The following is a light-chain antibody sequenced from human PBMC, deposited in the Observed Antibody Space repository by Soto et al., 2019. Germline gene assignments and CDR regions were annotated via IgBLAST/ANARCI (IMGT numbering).Light chain of an antibody. CDR2: YTN. CDR3: VLYMGSGISM. J-gene: IGLJ3*02. CDR1: SGSVSTTYY. Sequence: QTVVTQEPSFSVSPGGTVTLTCGLSSGSVSTTYYPSWYQQTPGQAPRTLIYYTNTRSSGVPDRFSGSILGNKAALTITGAHADDESDYFCVLYMGSGISMFGGGTKLTVL. V-gene: IGLV8-61*01.